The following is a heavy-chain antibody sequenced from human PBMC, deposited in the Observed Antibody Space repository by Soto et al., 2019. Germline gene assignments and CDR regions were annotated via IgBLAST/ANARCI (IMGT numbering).Heavy chain of an antibody. V-gene: IGHV3-33*01. CDR2: IWYDGSNK. Sequence: QPGWSLRLSCAASGFTFSSYGMHWVRQAPGKGLEWVAVIWYDGSNKYYADSVKGRFTISRDNSKNTLYLQMNSLRAEDTAVYYWARDTLRQWLGGNYYYGMDVWGQGTTVTVS. J-gene: IGHJ6*02. CDR1: GFTFSSYG. CDR3: ARDTLRQWLGGNYYYGMDV. D-gene: IGHD6-19*01.